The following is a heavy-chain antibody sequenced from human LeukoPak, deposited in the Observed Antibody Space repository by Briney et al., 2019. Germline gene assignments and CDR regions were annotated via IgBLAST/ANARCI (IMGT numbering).Heavy chain of an antibody. Sequence: GGSLRLSCAASGFIVSGDFMSWVRQAPGKGLEWVSVIYSDGSTYYADSVKGRFTISRDDVKNMLYLQMNSLRVEDTGLYYCSTVEHFWGQETLVTVSS. CDR1: GFIVSGDF. J-gene: IGHJ4*02. D-gene: IGHD1-1*01. CDR2: IYSDGST. V-gene: IGHV3-66*01. CDR3: STVEHF.